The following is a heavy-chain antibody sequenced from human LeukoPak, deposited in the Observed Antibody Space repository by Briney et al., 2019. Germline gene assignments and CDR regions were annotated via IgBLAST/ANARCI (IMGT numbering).Heavy chain of an antibody. CDR3: AKDLTPFCGGDCYPPDC. D-gene: IGHD2-21*02. V-gene: IGHV3-30*18. J-gene: IGHJ4*02. CDR2: ISYDGSNK. Sequence: GGSLRLSCAASGFTFSSYGMHWVRQAPGKGLEWVAGISYDGSNKYYADSVKGRFTISRDKSKNTVYLQMNSLRAEDTAVYYCAKDLTPFCGGDCYPPDCWGQGTLVTVSS. CDR1: GFTFSSYG.